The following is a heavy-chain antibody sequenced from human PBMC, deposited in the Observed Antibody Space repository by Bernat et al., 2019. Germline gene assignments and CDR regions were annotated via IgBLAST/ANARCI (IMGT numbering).Heavy chain of an antibody. Sequence: QVQLVQSGAEVKKPGASVKVSCKASGYTFTSYGISWVRQAPGQGLEWMGWISAYNGNTNYAQKLQGRVTMTTDTSTSTAYMELRSLRSNDTAVYYCARVITMVRGPPRTGMDVWGQGTTVTVSS. CDR2: ISAYNGNT. D-gene: IGHD3-10*01. CDR3: ARVITMVRGPPRTGMDV. J-gene: IGHJ6*02. CDR1: GYTFTSYG. V-gene: IGHV1-18*01.